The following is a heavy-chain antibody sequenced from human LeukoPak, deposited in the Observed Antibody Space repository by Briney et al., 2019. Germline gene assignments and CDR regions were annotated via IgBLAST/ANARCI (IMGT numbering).Heavy chain of an antibody. Sequence: GGSLRLSCAASGLTFSSYAMAWVRQAPGKGLEWVSAISGNGDSTYYAGSVKGRFTISRDNSKNTLYLQMNSLRAEDTAVYDCAKKAHSSTWSNFDYWGQGTLVTVAS. J-gene: IGHJ4*02. CDR3: AKKAHSSTWSNFDY. D-gene: IGHD6-13*01. CDR1: GLTFSSYA. V-gene: IGHV3-23*01. CDR2: ISGNGDST.